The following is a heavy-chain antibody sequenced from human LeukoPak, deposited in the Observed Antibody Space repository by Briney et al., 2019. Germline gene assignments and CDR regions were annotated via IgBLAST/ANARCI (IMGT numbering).Heavy chain of an antibody. CDR1: GGTFSSYA. CDR3: ASRRLVSLRFLEWLRFAFDI. V-gene: IGHV1-69*13. D-gene: IGHD3-3*01. Sequence: GASVKVSCKASGGTFSSYAISWVRQAPGQGLEWMGGIIPIFGTANYAQKFQGRVTITADESTSTAYMELSSLRSEDTAVYYCASRRLVSLRFLEWLRFAFDIWGQGTMVTVSS. J-gene: IGHJ3*02. CDR2: IIPIFGTA.